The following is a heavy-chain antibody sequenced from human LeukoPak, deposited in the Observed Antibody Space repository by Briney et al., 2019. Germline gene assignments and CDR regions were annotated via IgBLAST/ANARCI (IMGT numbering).Heavy chain of an antibody. J-gene: IGHJ4*02. Sequence: PGRSLRLSCAASGFTFYDYAMHWVRQAPGKGLEWVPGISWNSGSIGYADSVKGRFTISRDNAKNSLYLQMNSLRAEDTALYYCAKDRGYGELLYYFDYWGQGTLVTVSS. CDR3: AKDRGYGELLYYFDY. CDR2: ISWNSGSI. V-gene: IGHV3-9*01. D-gene: IGHD1-26*01. CDR1: GFTFYDYA.